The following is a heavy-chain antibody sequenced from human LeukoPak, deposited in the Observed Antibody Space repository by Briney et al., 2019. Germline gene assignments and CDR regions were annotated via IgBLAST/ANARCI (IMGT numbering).Heavy chain of an antibody. J-gene: IGHJ4*02. CDR1: GYTFIDYY. D-gene: IGHD3-22*01. CDR3: ARGGYYDSSGYYPVGYYFDY. V-gene: IGHV1-2*06. Sequence: ASVKVSCTASGYTFIDYYFNWVRQAPGQGPEWVGRINVKSGATDYAQKFQGRVTVTRDTSISTAYMELSSLRSDDTAVYYCARGGYYDSSGYYPVGYYFDYWGQGTLVTVSS. CDR2: INVKSGAT.